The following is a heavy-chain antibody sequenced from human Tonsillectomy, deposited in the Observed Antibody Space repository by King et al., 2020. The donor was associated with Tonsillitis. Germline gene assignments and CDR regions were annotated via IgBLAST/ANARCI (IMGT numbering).Heavy chain of an antibody. V-gene: IGHV4-31*03. D-gene: IGHD6-13*01. Sequence: VQLQESGPGLVKPSQTLSLTCTVSGGSISSGGYFWSWIRQHPGKGLEWIGYIYYSGSTYYNPSLKSRVTISVDTSKNQFSLKLRSVTAADTAVYYCARVASLVYYYGMDVWGQGTTVTVSS. CDR1: GGSISSGGYF. J-gene: IGHJ6*02. CDR3: ARVASLVYYYGMDV. CDR2: IYYSGST.